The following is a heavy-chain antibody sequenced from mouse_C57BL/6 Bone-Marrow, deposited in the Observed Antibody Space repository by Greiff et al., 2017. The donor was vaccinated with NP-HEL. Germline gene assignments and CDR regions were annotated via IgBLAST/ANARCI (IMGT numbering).Heavy chain of an antibody. CDR2: IYPGDGDT. Sequence: VQLQQSGASVKISCKASGYAFSSYWMNWVKQRPGKGLEWIGQIYPGDGDTNYNGKFKGKATLTADKSSSTAYMQLSSLTSEDSAVYFCARSAYYSNYGVFAYWGQGTLVTVSA. J-gene: IGHJ3*01. D-gene: IGHD2-5*01. V-gene: IGHV1-80*01. CDR3: ARSAYYSNYGVFAY. CDR1: GYAFSSYW.